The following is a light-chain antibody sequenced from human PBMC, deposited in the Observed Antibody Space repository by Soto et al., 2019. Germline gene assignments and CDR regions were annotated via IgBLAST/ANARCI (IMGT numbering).Light chain of an antibody. J-gene: IGKJ4*01. CDR1: QGVSSH. Sequence: EIVMTQSPATLSVSPGERATLSCRASQGVSSHLAWYQQKPGQAPRLLIYDASNRATGFPARFSGSGSGTDFTLTISGLEPEDFAVYYCQQRSSWPPSFGGGTKVDI. V-gene: IGKV3-11*01. CDR3: QQRSSWPPS. CDR2: DAS.